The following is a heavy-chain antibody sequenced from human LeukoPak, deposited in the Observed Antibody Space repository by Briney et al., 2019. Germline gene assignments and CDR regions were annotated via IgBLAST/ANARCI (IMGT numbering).Heavy chain of an antibody. D-gene: IGHD2-21*02. CDR2: IYHSGST. CDR1: GGYISSGGYS. CDR3: ARQCGGDCLDAFDI. J-gene: IGHJ3*02. V-gene: IGHV4-30-2*01. Sequence: SQTLSLTCAASGGYISSGGYSWSWIRQPPGKGLEWIGYIYHSGSTYYNPSLKSRVTISVDRSKNQFSLKLSSVTAADTAVYYCARQCGGDCLDAFDIWGQGTMVTVSS.